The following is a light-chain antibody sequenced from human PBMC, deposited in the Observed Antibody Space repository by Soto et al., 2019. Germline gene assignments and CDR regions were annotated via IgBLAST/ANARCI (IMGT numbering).Light chain of an antibody. CDR2: EVS. V-gene: IGLV2-14*02. Sequence: SALTHPASLSGSPGQAITISCTGNSSGVGGYDLFSWYQQHPGKAPKLMIYEVSKRPSGVSNRFSGSKSGNTASLTISGLQVEDEADYYCSSYTGSSTGVFGTGTKVTVL. CDR1: SSGVGGYDL. J-gene: IGLJ1*01. CDR3: SSYTGSSTGV.